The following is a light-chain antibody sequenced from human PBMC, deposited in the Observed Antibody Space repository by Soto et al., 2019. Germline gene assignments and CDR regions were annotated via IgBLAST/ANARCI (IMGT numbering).Light chain of an antibody. CDR2: GAS. CDR1: QSININ. V-gene: IGKV3-15*01. Sequence: EIVMTQSPATLSVSPGERATLSCRASQSININLAWYQQKPGQAPRLLIYGASTRATGIPARFSGSGSGTEFILTISSLQSEDFAVYYCQQYNNWPPLTFGGGTKVEIK. CDR3: QQYNNWPPLT. J-gene: IGKJ4*01.